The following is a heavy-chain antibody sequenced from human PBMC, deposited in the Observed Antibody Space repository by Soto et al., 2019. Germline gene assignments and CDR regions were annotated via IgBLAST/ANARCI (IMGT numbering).Heavy chain of an antibody. CDR3: ARDNDRYYGSGRLGDYYGMDV. J-gene: IGHJ6*02. V-gene: IGHV4-31*03. D-gene: IGHD3-10*01. CDR1: GGSISSGGYY. Sequence: QVQLQESGPGLVKPSQTLSLTCSVSGGSISSGGYYWSWIRQHPGKRLEWIGYIYYRGSTYYNPSLKSRVTISVDTSKNQYSLKLSSVAAADTAVYYCARDNDRYYGSGRLGDYYGMDVWGQGTTVIVSS. CDR2: IYYRGST.